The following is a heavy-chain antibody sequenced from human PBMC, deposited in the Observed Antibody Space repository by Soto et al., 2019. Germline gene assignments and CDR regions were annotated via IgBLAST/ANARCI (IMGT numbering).Heavy chain of an antibody. CDR2: IYYSGST. CDR3: ARGYGRNFDY. V-gene: IGHV4-39*01. CDR1: GGSISSSSYF. Sequence: PSETLSLTCSVSGGSISSSSYFWGWIRQPPGKGLEWIGSIYYSGSTYYNPSLKSRVTVSVDTSKNQFSLKLSSVTAADTAMYYCARGYGRNFDYWGQGTLVTVSS. J-gene: IGHJ4*02. D-gene: IGHD5-18*01.